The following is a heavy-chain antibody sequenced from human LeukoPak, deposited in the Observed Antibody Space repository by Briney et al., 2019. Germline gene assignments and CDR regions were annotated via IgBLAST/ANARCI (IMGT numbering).Heavy chain of an antibody. CDR3: ARGGEPYGSGIYFDY. V-gene: IGHV4-4*07. Sequence: SETLSLTCTVSGGSISSYYWSWIRQPAGKGLEWIGRIYTSGSTNYNPSLKSRVTMSVDTSKNQFSLKLSSVTAADTAVYYCARGGEPYGSGIYFDYWGQGTLVTVSS. D-gene: IGHD3-10*01. CDR2: IYTSGST. CDR1: GGSISSYY. J-gene: IGHJ4*02.